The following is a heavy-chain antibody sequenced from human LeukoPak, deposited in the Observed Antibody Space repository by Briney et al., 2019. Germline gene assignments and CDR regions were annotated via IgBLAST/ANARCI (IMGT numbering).Heavy chain of an antibody. CDR2: INPNSGGT. J-gene: IGHJ3*02. D-gene: IGHD1-26*01. CDR1: GYTFTGYY. Sequence: ASVKVSCKASGYTFTGYYMHWVRQAPGQGLEWMGWINPNSGGTNYAQKFQGRVTMTRDASISTAYMELSRLRSDDTAVYYCTTPPWELDAFDIWGQGTMVTVSS. V-gene: IGHV1-2*02. CDR3: TTPPWELDAFDI.